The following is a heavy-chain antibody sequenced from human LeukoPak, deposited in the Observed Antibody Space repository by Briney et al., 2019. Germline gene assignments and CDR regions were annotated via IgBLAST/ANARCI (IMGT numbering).Heavy chain of an antibody. D-gene: IGHD6-19*01. CDR1: GFTFSSYG. J-gene: IGHJ4*02. Sequence: GGSLRLSCAASGFTFSSYGMHWVRQAPGKGLEWAAFIRYDGSNKYYADSVEGRFTISRDNSKNTLYLQMNSLRAEDTAVYYCAKDRDSSGWYYFDYWGQGTLVTVSS. V-gene: IGHV3-30*02. CDR2: IRYDGSNK. CDR3: AKDRDSSGWYYFDY.